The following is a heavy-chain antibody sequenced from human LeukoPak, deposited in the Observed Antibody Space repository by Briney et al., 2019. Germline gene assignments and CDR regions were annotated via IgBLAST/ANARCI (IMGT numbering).Heavy chain of an antibody. CDR2: ISSNGGST. CDR3: ARVGGTLVSDY. J-gene: IGHJ4*02. CDR1: GFTFSNYA. V-gene: IGHV3-64*01. D-gene: IGHD3-16*01. Sequence: PGGSLRLSCAASGFTFSNYAMHWVRQAPGKGLEYVSAISSNGGSTYYANSVKGRFTISRDNSKNTLYLQMGSLRAEDMAVYYCARVGGTLVSDYWGQGTLVTVSS.